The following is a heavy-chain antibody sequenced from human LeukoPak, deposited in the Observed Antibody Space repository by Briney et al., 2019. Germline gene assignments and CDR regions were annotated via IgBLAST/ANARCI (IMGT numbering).Heavy chain of an antibody. CDR2: IYYSGST. Sequence: SETLSLTCTVSGGSISSSSYYWGWIRQPPGKELEWIGSIYYSGSTYYNPSLKSRVTISVDTSKNQFSLKLSSVTAADTAVYYCARGGGAGLRYFDWLLINWGQGTLVTVSS. CDR1: GGSISSSSYY. CDR3: ARGGGAGLRYFDWLLIN. V-gene: IGHV4-39*01. J-gene: IGHJ4*02. D-gene: IGHD3-9*01.